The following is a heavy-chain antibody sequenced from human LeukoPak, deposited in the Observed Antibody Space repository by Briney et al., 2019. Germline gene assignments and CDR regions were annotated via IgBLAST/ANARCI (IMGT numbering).Heavy chain of an antibody. Sequence: GRSLRLSCAASGFTFSSYGMHWVRQAPGKGLEWVAVISYDGSNKYYADSVKGRFTISRDNSKNTLYLQMNSLRAEDTAVYYCAKDLGDYDILTGYYPAFDYWGQGTPVTVSS. J-gene: IGHJ4*02. CDR2: ISYDGSNK. D-gene: IGHD3-9*01. V-gene: IGHV3-30*18. CDR3: AKDLGDYDILTGYYPAFDY. CDR1: GFTFSSYG.